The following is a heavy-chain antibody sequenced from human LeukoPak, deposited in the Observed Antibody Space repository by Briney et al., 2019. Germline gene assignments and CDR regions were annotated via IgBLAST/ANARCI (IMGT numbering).Heavy chain of an antibody. D-gene: IGHD3-3*01. CDR1: GFTFSSYG. Sequence: SGGSLRLSCAASGFTFSSYGMHWVRQAPGKGLEWVAVIWYDGSNKYYADSVKGRFTISRDNSKNTLYLQMNSLRAEDTAVYYCARAQTGHDFWIVDVWGQGTTVTVSS. CDR3: ARAQTGHDFWIVDV. V-gene: IGHV3-33*01. CDR2: IWYDGSNK. J-gene: IGHJ6*02.